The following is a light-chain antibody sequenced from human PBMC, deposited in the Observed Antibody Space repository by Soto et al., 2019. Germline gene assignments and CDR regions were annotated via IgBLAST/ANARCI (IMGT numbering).Light chain of an antibody. CDR1: QTVSRF. V-gene: IGKV3-11*01. Sequence: ETVLTQSPATLSLSPGEGATLSCRASQTVSRFFAWYQQKPGQAPRLLIYGVSNRATGVPPRFSGSGSGTDFTLTISSLEPEGSGVYYCQQRFTWPLTFGGGTKVEIK. CDR2: GVS. CDR3: QQRFTWPLT. J-gene: IGKJ4*01.